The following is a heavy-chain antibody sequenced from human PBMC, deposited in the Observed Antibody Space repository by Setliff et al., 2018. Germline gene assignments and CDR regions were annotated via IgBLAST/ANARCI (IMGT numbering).Heavy chain of an antibody. J-gene: IGHJ6*02. Sequence: SVKVSCKASGGTFSSYAISWVRQAPGQGLEWMGGIIPIFGTANYAQKFQGRVTITADESTSTAYMELSSLRSEDTAVYYCARDLIDPDYGDYLSFYYNGMDVWGQGTTVTVSS. CDR2: IIPIFGTA. CDR3: ARDLIDPDYGDYLSFYYNGMDV. V-gene: IGHV1-69*13. D-gene: IGHD4-17*01. CDR1: GGTFSSYA.